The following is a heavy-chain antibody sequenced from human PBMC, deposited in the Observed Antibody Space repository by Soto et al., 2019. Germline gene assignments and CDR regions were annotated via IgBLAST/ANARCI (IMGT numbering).Heavy chain of an antibody. D-gene: IGHD6-6*01. Sequence: QVQLVESGGGVVQPGGSLRLSCVASGFIFSNFGMHCVRQAPGKGLEWVAVISSDEKIKQYADSVRGRFAIYRDNSKNTLYLQMTSLRAEDTAIYYCARGLRSVLDYWGQGTLVTVSS. CDR3: ARGLRSVLDY. CDR2: ISSDEKIK. J-gene: IGHJ4*02. CDR1: GFIFSNFG. V-gene: IGHV3-33*01.